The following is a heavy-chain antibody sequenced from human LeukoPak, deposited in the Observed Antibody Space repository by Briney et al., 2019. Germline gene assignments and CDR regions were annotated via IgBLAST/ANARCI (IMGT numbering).Heavy chain of an antibody. J-gene: IGHJ4*02. CDR2: IYYSGST. CDR3: ARVRGYGYFDY. V-gene: IGHV4-39*07. Sequence: SETLSLTCTVSGGSISSSSYYWGWIRQPPGKGPEWIGSIYYSGSTYYNPSLKSRVTISVDTSKNQFSLKLSSVTAADTAVYYCARVRGYGYFDYWGQGTLVTVSS. CDR1: GGSISSSSYY. D-gene: IGHD5-12*01.